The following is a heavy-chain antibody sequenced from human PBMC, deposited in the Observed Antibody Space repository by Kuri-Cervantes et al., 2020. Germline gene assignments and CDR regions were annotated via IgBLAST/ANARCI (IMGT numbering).Heavy chain of an antibody. J-gene: IGHJ6*02. D-gene: IGHD2-2*01. V-gene: IGHV3-74*01. Sequence: GESLKISCAASGFTFSSYWMHWVRQAPGKGLVWVSRINSGGSSTSYADSVKGRFTISRDNAKNTLYLQMNSLRAEDTAVYYCARGEDIVVVPAATSYYYYGMDVWGQGTTVTVSS. CDR2: INSGGSST. CDR3: ARGEDIVVVPAATSYYYYGMDV. CDR1: GFTFSSYW.